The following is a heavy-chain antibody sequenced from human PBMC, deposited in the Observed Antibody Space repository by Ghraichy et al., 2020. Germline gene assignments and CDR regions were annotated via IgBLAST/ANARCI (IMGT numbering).Heavy chain of an antibody. CDR2: INQDGSEK. CDR1: GSTFSNYW. J-gene: IGHJ4*02. Sequence: GESLNISCAASGSTFSNYWMTWVRQAPGKGLEWLASINQDGSEKYYVDSMKGRFIISRDNAKNSLYLQMDNLRVEDTAMYYCARKGGSASYGNFDFWGQGTLVTASS. CDR3: ARKGGSASYGNFDF. V-gene: IGHV3-7*03. D-gene: IGHD5-18*01.